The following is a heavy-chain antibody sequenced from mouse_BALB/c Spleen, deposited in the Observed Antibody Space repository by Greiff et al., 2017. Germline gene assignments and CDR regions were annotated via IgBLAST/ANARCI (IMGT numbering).Heavy chain of an antibody. J-gene: IGHJ3*01. D-gene: IGHD4-1*01. CDR3: ARKEALGQFAY. Sequence: VMLVESGAELAKPGASVKMSCKASGYTFTSYWMHWVKQRPGQGLEWIGYINPSTGYTEYNQKFKDKATLTADKSSSTAYMQLSSLTSEDSAVYYCARKEALGQFAYWGQGTLVTVSA. CDR1: GYTFTSYW. V-gene: IGHV1-7*01. CDR2: INPSTGYT.